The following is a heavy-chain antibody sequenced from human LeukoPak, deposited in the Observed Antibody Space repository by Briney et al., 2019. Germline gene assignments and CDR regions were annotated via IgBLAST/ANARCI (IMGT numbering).Heavy chain of an antibody. CDR3: ARTGGTRGY. J-gene: IGHJ4*02. CDR2: ISYDGSNK. Sequence: GGSLRLSCAASGFTFSSYAIHWVRQAPGKGLEWVAVISYDGSNKYYADSVKGRFTISRDNSKNTLYLQMNSLRAEDTAVYYCARTGGTRGYWGQGTLVTVSS. D-gene: IGHD3-16*01. CDR1: GFTFSSYA. V-gene: IGHV3-30-3*01.